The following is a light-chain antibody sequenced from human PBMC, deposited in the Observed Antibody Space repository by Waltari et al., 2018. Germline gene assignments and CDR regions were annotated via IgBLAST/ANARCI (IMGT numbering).Light chain of an antibody. J-gene: IGLJ3*02. CDR2: GQD. V-gene: IGLV3-19*01. CDR3: LSRDTTSTRV. CDR1: SLGRES. Sequence: SSELTQDPAVSVALGQTVSITCQGDSLGRESASWYHQRAGQAPILILYGQDNRPSGIPDRFSCSTSGNTASLTITGAQAEEEADYYCLSRDTTSTRVFGGGTRLTV.